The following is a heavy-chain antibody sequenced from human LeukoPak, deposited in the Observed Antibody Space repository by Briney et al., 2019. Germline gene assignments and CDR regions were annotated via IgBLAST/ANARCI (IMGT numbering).Heavy chain of an antibody. CDR1: GFTFSSYA. D-gene: IGHD4-17*01. Sequence: PGGSLRLSCAASGFTFSSYAMSWVRQAPGKGLEWVSAISGSGGSTYYADSVKGRFTISRDNSKNTLYLQMNSLRAEDTAVYYCAKTVHMTTVTTSWTEGGWGQGTLVTVSS. J-gene: IGHJ4*02. CDR2: ISGSGGST. CDR3: AKTVHMTTVTTSWTEGG. V-gene: IGHV3-23*01.